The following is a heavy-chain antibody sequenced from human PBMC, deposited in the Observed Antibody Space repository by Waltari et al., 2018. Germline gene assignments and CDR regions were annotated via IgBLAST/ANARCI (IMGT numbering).Heavy chain of an antibody. Sequence: QMQLVQSGPEVKKPGTSVKVSCKASGFTFTSSAVQWVRQARGQRLEWIGWIVVGSGNTNYAQKFQERVTITRDMSTSTAYMELSSLRSEDTAVYYCAALWEMTTNPPTDDYWGQGTLVTVSS. J-gene: IGHJ4*02. CDR1: GFTFTSSA. D-gene: IGHD4-4*01. CDR3: AALWEMTTNPPTDDY. CDR2: IVVGSGNT. V-gene: IGHV1-58*01.